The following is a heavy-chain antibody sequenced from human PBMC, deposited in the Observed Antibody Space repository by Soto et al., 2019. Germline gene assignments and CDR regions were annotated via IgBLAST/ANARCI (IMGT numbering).Heavy chain of an antibody. J-gene: IGHJ3*02. D-gene: IGHD6-13*01. CDR1: GGTFSSYT. CDR2: IIPILGIA. Sequence: QVQLVQSGAEVKKPGSSVKVSCKASGGTFSSYTISWVRQAPGQGLEWMGRIIPILGIANYAQKFQGRVTITADKSTSTAYMELSSLRSEDTAVYYCARGGIAAAAADAFDIWGQGTMGTVSS. V-gene: IGHV1-69*02. CDR3: ARGGIAAAAADAFDI.